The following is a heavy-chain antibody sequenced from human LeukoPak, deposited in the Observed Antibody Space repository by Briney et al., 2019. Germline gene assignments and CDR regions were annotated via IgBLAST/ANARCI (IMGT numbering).Heavy chain of an antibody. CDR2: IIPIFGTA. Sequence: GASVKVSCKASGGTFSNYAISWVRQAPGQGLEWMGGIIPIFGTANYAQKFQGRVTITADESTSTAYMELSSLRSEDTAVYYCARARPRGIASYFDYWGQGTLVTVSS. D-gene: IGHD6-13*01. J-gene: IGHJ4*02. CDR3: ARARPRGIASYFDY. CDR1: GGTFSNYA. V-gene: IGHV1-69*01.